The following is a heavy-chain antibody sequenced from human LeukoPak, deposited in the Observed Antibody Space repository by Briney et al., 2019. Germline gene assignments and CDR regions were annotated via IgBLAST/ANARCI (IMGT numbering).Heavy chain of an antibody. D-gene: IGHD3-10*01. Sequence: SETLSLTCTVSGGSLNDYYWSWLRHPPGRGREWIGCIHHTGSTKYNPSLTSRVTMSVDTSKNEFSLRLKSVTAADTAVYYCASSYASGTYSGYVDYWGQGALVTV. CDR2: IHHTGST. CDR3: ASSYASGTYSGYVDY. CDR1: GGSLNDYY. J-gene: IGHJ4*02. V-gene: IGHV4-59*01.